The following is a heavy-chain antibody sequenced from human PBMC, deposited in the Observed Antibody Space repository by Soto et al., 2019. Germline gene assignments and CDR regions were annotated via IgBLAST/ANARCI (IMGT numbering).Heavy chain of an antibody. V-gene: IGHV4-31*03. CDR3: ARDRPWEYGSGLFDY. CDR1: GGSISSGGYY. CDR2: ISYSGST. Sequence: QVQLQESGPGLVKPSQTLSLTCTVSGGSISSGGYYWSWIRQHPGKGLEWIGYISYSGSTYYDPSLKSRVTISVDTSKNQFSLKLSSVTAADTAVYYCARDRPWEYGSGLFDYWGQGTLVTVSS. J-gene: IGHJ4*02. D-gene: IGHD3-10*01.